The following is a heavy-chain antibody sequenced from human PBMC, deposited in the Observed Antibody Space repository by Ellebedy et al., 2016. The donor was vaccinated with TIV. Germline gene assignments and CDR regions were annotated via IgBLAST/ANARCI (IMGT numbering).Heavy chain of an antibody. CDR3: GRLGTYVADRGLDS. CDR2: INRDGSAK. CDR1: GFTFSDYW. Sequence: GESLKISCAASGFTFSDYWMSWVRQAPGKGLQWVANINRDGSAKHYLESLKGRFTISRDNAKNSLNLQLNSLRVEDGAVYYCGRLGTYVADRGLDSWGQGTPVTVSS. D-gene: IGHD6-6*01. V-gene: IGHV3-7*03. J-gene: IGHJ5*01.